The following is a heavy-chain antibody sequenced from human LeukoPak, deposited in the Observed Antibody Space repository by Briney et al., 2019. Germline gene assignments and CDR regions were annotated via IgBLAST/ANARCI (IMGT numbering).Heavy chain of an antibody. J-gene: IGHJ6*02. D-gene: IGHD5-18*01. V-gene: IGHV3-23*01. CDR2: ISSSGSGDNT. Sequence: GGTLRLSCAASGVTLSSFAMSWARQAPGKGLEWVSGISSSGSGDNTYYADSVKGRFTISRDSSKNTLYLQMNSLRGEDTAVYYCARGYGPWVYYGMDVWGQGTTVTVSS. CDR1: GVTLSSFA. CDR3: ARGYGPWVYYGMDV.